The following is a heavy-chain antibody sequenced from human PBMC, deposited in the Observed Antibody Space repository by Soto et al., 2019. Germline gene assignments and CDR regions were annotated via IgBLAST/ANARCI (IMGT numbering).Heavy chain of an antibody. J-gene: IGHJ4*02. D-gene: IGHD2-21*02. CDR3: VKDHCGGDCYSEPYFDF. CDR1: GFTVSTYG. Sequence: GGSLRLSCAASGFTVSTYGMHWVRQAPGKGLEWMTVIWYDGSQKYYGDSVNGRFTISRDNSKNTVYLQMNSLRVEDTAVYYCVKDHCGGDCYSEPYFDFWGRGSQVTVSS. V-gene: IGHV3-33*06. CDR2: IWYDGSQK.